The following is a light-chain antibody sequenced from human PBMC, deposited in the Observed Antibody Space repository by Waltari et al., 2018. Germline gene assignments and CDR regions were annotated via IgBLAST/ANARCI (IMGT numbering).Light chain of an antibody. CDR2: WAY. V-gene: IGKV4-1*01. CDR3: QQYYSTPWT. Sequence: DIVMTQSPDSLAVSLGERATINCKSSQSFLYSSNNKNYLAWYHQKPGQPPKLLSCWAYTRESGVPDRFSGSGSGTDFTLTISSLQAEDVAVYYCQQYYSTPWTFGQGTKVEIK. J-gene: IGKJ1*01. CDR1: QSFLYSSNNKNY.